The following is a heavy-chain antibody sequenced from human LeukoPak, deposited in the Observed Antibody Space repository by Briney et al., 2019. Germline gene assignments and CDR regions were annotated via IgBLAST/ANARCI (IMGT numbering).Heavy chain of an antibody. CDR1: GYTFTGYY. J-gene: IGHJ2*01. V-gene: IGHV1-2*02. CDR2: INPNSGGT. D-gene: IGHD2-2*01. Sequence: GESLKISCKGSGYTFTGYYMHWVRQAPGQGLEWMGWINPNSGGTNYAQKFQGRVTMTRDTSISAAYMELSRLRSDDTAVYYCASGAYCSSTSCYEDSPVWYFDLWGRGTLVTVSS. CDR3: ASGAYCSSTSCYEDSPVWYFDL.